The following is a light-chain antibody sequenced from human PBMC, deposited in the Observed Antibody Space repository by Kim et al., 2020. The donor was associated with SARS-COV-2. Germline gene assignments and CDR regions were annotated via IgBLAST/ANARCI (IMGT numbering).Light chain of an antibody. V-gene: IGLV6-57*02. CDR3: QSFDISSQWV. J-gene: IGLJ3*02. CDR1: SGNIASNY. Sequence: NFMLTQPQSVSESPGKTVTISCTGSSGNIASNYVQSYQQRPGSAPTTVIFENDQRPSGVPDRFSGSIDTSSNSASLTISGLKIEDEAHYYCQSFDISSQWVFGGGTQLTVL. CDR2: END.